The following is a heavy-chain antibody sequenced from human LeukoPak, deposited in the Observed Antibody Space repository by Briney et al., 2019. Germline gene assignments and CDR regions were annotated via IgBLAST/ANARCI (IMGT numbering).Heavy chain of an antibody. CDR1: GYSFSTFG. CDR3: AKVGIQTNPQRAISY. J-gene: IGHJ4*02. CDR2: IRYDGSNK. Sequence: PGGSLRLSCAASGYSFSTFGIHWGRQAPAKGREWGAFIRYDGSNKYYADSVKGRFTISIDNSKNTLYLQMNSLRAEDTAVYYCAKVGIQTNPQRAISYWGQGPLVTVSS. V-gene: IGHV3-30*02. D-gene: IGHD2-8*01.